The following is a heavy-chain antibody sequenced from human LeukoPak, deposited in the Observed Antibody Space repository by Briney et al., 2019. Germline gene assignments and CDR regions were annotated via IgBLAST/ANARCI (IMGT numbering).Heavy chain of an antibody. CDR1: GFTFSSYW. D-gene: IGHD3-10*01. CDR3: ARDHYSMVRGLDAFDI. J-gene: IGHJ3*02. CDR2: IKHDGSEK. V-gene: IGHV3-7*05. Sequence: GGSLRLSCAASGFTFSSYWMSWVRRAPGKGLEGVANIKHDGSEKYYVDSVKGRYTISRDNAKNSLYLQMNSLRAEDTAVYYCARDHYSMVRGLDAFDIWGQGTMVTVSS.